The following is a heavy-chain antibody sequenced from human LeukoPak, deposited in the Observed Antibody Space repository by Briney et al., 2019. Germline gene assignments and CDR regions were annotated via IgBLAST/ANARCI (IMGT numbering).Heavy chain of an antibody. CDR3: ARLTGTTPLDY. CDR2: IYYTGNT. J-gene: IGHJ4*02. Sequence: SETLSLTCTVSGGSISSSTYYWGWIRQPPGKGLEWIATIYYTGNTYYNPSLRSRVTISVDTSKNQFSLRLSSVTAADTAVYYYARLTGTTPLDYWGQGSLVIVSS. V-gene: IGHV4-39*01. D-gene: IGHD1-20*01. CDR1: GGSISSSTYY.